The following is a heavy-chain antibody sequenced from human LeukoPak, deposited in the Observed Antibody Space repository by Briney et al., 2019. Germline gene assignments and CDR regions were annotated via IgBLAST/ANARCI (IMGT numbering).Heavy chain of an antibody. Sequence: GASLRLSCAASGFTFSSYAMSWVRQAPGKGLEWVSAISGSGGSTYYADSVKGRFTISRGNSKNTLYLQMNSLRAEDTAVYYCAKYCSGGSCYWYYYYGMDVWGQGTTVTVSS. D-gene: IGHD2-15*01. J-gene: IGHJ6*02. CDR2: ISGSGGST. V-gene: IGHV3-23*01. CDR1: GFTFSSYA. CDR3: AKYCSGGSCYWYYYYGMDV.